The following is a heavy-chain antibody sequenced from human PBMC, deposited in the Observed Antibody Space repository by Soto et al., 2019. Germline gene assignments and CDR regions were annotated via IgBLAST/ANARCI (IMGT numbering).Heavy chain of an antibody. CDR3: ARGFGGHSGYITEGDAFDI. D-gene: IGHD5-12*01. Sequence: ASVKVSCKASDYTFTSYGISWVRQAPGQGLEWMGWISAYNGNTNYAQKIQGRVTMTNDSSTSTAYMELRSLRSDDTAVDYCARGFGGHSGYITEGDAFDIWGQGTMVTVSS. J-gene: IGHJ3*02. CDR2: ISAYNGNT. V-gene: IGHV1-18*01. CDR1: DYTFTSYG.